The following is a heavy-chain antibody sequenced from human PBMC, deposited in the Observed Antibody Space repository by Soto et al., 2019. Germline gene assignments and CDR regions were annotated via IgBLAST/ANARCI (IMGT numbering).Heavy chain of an antibody. V-gene: IGHV3-53*04. Sequence: EVQLVESGGGLVQPGGSLRLSCAASGFTVSSNYMSWVRQAPGKGLEWVSVIYSGGSTYYADSVKGRFTISRHNSKNTLYLQMISLRAEDTAVYYCARDRGYDILTGSYYYYMDVWGKGTTVTVSS. CDR3: ARDRGYDILTGSYYYYMDV. CDR2: IYSGGST. CDR1: GFTVSSNY. J-gene: IGHJ6*03. D-gene: IGHD3-9*01.